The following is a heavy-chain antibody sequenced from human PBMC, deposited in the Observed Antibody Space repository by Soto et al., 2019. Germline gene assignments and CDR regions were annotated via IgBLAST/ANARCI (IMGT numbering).Heavy chain of an antibody. CDR1: GFTFENYA. CDR3: AKDSWAIFGVPAGEYYAMDV. V-gene: IGHV3-23*01. Sequence: PGGALRVSCVASGFTFENYAMSWVRQAPGKGLEWVSAISGSGGTTYYSDSVKGRFTISRDNSKNTVYLQMNDLRVEDAAEYFCAKDSWAIFGVPAGEYYAMDVWGQGTTFTVSS. CDR2: ISGSGGTT. D-gene: IGHD3-3*01. J-gene: IGHJ6*02.